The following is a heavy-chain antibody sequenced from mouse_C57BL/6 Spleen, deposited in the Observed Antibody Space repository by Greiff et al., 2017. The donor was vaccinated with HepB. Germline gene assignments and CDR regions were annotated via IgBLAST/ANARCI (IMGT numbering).Heavy chain of an antibody. CDR2: IDPETGGT. Sequence: QVQLQQSGAELVRPGASVTLSCKASGYTFTDYEMHWVKQTPVHGLEWIGAIDPETGGTAYNQKFKGKAILTADKSSSTAYMELRSLTSEDSAVYYCARSHYGSSSVYAMDYWGQGTSVTVSS. D-gene: IGHD1-1*01. J-gene: IGHJ4*01. CDR3: ARSHYGSSSVYAMDY. CDR1: GYTFTDYE. V-gene: IGHV1-15*01.